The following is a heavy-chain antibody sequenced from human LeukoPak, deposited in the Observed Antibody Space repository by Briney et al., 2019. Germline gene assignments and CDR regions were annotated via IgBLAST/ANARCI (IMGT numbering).Heavy chain of an antibody. J-gene: IGHJ3*01. CDR3: ARRVSSSGFDAFDV. Sequence: GESLKISCKGSGYSFATYWIGWVRQMPGKGLEWMGINYSGDSDTTYTPSFQGQVTMTADKSISTAYLQWSSLKASDTAMYYCARRVSSSGFDAFDVWGQGTMVTVSS. D-gene: IGHD5-12*01. CDR2: NYSGDSDT. V-gene: IGHV5-51*01. CDR1: GYSFATYW.